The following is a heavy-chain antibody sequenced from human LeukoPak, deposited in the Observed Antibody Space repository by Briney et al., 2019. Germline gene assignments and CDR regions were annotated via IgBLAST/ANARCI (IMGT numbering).Heavy chain of an antibody. Sequence: GASVKVSCKASGGTFSSYAISWVRQAPGQGLEWMGRIIPIFGIANYAQKFQGRVTITADKSTSTDYMELSSLRSEDTAVYYCAGLVVVAATTDFDYWGQGTLVTVSS. CDR3: AGLVVVAATTDFDY. J-gene: IGHJ4*02. D-gene: IGHD2-15*01. CDR1: GGTFSSYA. V-gene: IGHV1-69*04. CDR2: IIPIFGIA.